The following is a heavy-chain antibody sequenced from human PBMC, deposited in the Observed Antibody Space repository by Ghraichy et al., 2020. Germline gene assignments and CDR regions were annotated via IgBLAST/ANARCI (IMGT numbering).Heavy chain of an antibody. CDR2: ISGSGDST. D-gene: IGHD1-1*01. V-gene: IGHV3-23*01. Sequence: GGSLRLSCAASGFTFSSYAMSWVRQAPGKGLEWVSGISGSGDSTYYADSVKGRFTISRDNSKNTLYLQMNSLRAEDTAVYYCAKAGWGGNEEAIWYFDLWGRGTLVIVSS. CDR3: AKAGWGGNEEAIWYFDL. CDR1: GFTFSSYA. J-gene: IGHJ2*01.